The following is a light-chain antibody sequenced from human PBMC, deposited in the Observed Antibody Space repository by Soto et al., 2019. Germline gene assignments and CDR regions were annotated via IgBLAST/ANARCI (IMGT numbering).Light chain of an antibody. CDR1: ETVNNNF. CDR3: QQYGNFPYT. CDR2: GPS. V-gene: IGKV3-20*01. Sequence: ETVLTQSRCTLCLSPVERSTLSCRANETVNNNFLAWYGQKPGQAPRLLIHGPSRRASGIPDRFSGSGSGTDFTLTISRLEPEDFAVYYCQQYGNFPYTFGPGTKVDIK. J-gene: IGKJ2*01.